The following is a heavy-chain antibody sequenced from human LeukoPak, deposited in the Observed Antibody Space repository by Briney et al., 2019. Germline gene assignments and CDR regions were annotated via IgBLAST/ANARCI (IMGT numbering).Heavy chain of an antibody. D-gene: IGHD4-17*01. CDR2: ISGNGRST. J-gene: IGHJ4*02. CDR1: GFTFSSYA. CDR3: ARVNRDDYGDYASDY. Sequence: GGSLRLSCAVSGFTFSSYAMHWVRQAPGKGLEYVSAISGNGRSTYYANSVKGRFTISRDNSKSTLYLQMGSLRAEDMAVYYCARVNRDDYGDYASDYWGQGTLVTVSS. V-gene: IGHV3-64*01.